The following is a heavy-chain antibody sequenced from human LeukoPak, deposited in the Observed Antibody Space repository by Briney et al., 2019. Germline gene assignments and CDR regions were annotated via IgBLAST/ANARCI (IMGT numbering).Heavy chain of an antibody. V-gene: IGHV3-7*01. D-gene: IGHD3-3*01. CDR2: IKQDGSEK. Sequence: SGGSLRLSCAASEFTFNIYWMSWVRQAPGKGLEWVANIKQDGSEKYYVDSVEGRFTISRDNAKNSLYLQMNSLRAEDTAMYYCARVRFFERSQYYFDYWGQGTLVTVSS. J-gene: IGHJ4*02. CDR3: ARVRFFERSQYYFDY. CDR1: EFTFNIYW.